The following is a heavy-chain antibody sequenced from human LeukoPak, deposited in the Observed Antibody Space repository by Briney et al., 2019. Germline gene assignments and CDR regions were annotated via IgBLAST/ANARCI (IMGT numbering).Heavy chain of an antibody. V-gene: IGHV3-7*01. CDR1: GFTFSSYW. CDR3: ARVQWLGLDSWFDP. CDR2: IKQDGSEK. Sequence: GGSLRLSCAASGFTFSSYWMSWVRQAPGKGLEWVANIKQDGSEKYYVDSVKGRFTISRDNTKNSLYLQMNSLRAEDTAVYYCARVQWLGLDSWFDPWGQGTLVTVSS. D-gene: IGHD5-12*01. J-gene: IGHJ5*02.